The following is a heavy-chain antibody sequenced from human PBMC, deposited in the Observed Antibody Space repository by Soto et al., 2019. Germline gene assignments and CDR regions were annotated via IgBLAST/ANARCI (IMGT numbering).Heavy chain of an antibody. CDR3: ARDREAGYNLYYGMDV. J-gene: IGHJ6*02. D-gene: IGHD1-1*01. CDR2: IYTSASI. CDR1: GADINTYS. Sequence: ESLSPNCRVSGADINTYSWTWIRQPAGKGLEWIGRIYTSASINYNPSLKGRVTLSVDTSTNQVSLRLASVTAADTAIYYCARDREAGYNLYYGMDVWGQGTTVTVSS. V-gene: IGHV4-4*07.